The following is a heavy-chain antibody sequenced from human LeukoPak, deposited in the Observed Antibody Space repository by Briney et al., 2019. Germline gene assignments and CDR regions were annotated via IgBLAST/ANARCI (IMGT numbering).Heavy chain of an antibody. J-gene: IGHJ4*02. CDR2: LSSGGTT. D-gene: IGHD5-24*01. Sequence: GGSLRLSCAASGFTFSSYAMAWVRQAPGKGLEWASLLSSGGTTLYADSVKGRFTISRDNSKNTLYLQMNSLRAEDTAVYYCARIRDDYNPLDYWGQGTLVTVSS. V-gene: IGHV3-23*01. CDR1: GFTFSSYA. CDR3: ARIRDDYNPLDY.